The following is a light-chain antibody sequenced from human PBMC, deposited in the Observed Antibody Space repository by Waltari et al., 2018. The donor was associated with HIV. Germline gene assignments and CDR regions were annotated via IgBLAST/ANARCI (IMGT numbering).Light chain of an antibody. V-gene: IGLV1-36*01. CDR3: AAWDDSLNGLV. Sequence: QSVLTQPPSVSEAPRQRVTISCSGSSSNIGTTAVNWYQQLPGKAPKLLIYYDDLLPSGVSDRFSGSKSGTSASLAISGLQSEDEADYYCAAWDDSLNGLVFGGGTKLTVL. CDR2: YDD. J-gene: IGLJ2*01. CDR1: SSNIGTTA.